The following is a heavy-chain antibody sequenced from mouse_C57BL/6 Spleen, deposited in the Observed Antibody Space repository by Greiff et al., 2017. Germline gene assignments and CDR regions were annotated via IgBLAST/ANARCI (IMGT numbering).Heavy chain of an antibody. CDR1: GYSITSGYD. D-gene: IGHD4-1*01. CDR2: ISYSGST. V-gene: IGHV3-1*01. CDR3: ARERKLVFAY. J-gene: IGHJ3*01. Sequence: EVQLQQSGPGMVKPSQSLSLTCTVTGYSITSGYDWHWIRHFPGNKLEWMGYISYSGSTNYNPSLKSRISITHDTSKNHFFLKLNSVTTEDTATYYCARERKLVFAYWGQGTLVTVSA.